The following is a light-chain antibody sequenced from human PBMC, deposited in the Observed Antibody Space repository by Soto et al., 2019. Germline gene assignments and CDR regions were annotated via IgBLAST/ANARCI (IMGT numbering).Light chain of an antibody. CDR3: QQDGSFPMT. J-gene: IGKJ1*01. CDR2: DAS. V-gene: IGKV1-12*01. Sequence: DIQMTQSPSTLSASIGDRVTITCRASESIRTWLAWYQHKPGKAPKFLIYDASSLQSGVPSRFSGSGSGTDITLTINSLQPEDFATYYCQQDGSFPMTFGQGTKVDIK. CDR1: ESIRTW.